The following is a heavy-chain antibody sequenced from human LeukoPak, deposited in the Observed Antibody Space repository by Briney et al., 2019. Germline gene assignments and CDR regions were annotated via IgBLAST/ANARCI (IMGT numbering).Heavy chain of an antibody. Sequence: PGGSLRLSCAASGFTVSSNYMSWVRQAPGKGLEWVSSISSSSSYIYYADSVKGRFTISRDNAKNSLYLQMNSLRAEDTTVYYCARDLTMVRGVSNFDYWGQGTLVTVSS. J-gene: IGHJ4*02. V-gene: IGHV3-21*01. D-gene: IGHD3-10*01. CDR2: ISSSSSYI. CDR3: ARDLTMVRGVSNFDY. CDR1: GFTVSSNY.